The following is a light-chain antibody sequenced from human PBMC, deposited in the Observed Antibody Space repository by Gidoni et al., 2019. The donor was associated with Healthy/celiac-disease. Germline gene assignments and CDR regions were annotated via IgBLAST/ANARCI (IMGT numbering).Light chain of an antibody. CDR3: AAWDDSLSGVV. V-gene: IGLV1-47*01. CDR1: SSHLGSNY. Sequence: QSVLTQPPSASGTPGQRVTIACSGSSSHLGSNYVYWYQQLPGTAPKLLIYRNNQRPSGFPDRFSGSKSGTSASLAISGLRSEDEADYYCAAWDDSLSGVVFGGGTKLTVL. CDR2: RNN. J-gene: IGLJ2*01.